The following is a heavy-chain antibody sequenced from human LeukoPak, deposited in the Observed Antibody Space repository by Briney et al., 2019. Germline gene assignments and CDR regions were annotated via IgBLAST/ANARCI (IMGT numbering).Heavy chain of an antibody. Sequence: SETLSLTCTVYGGSISSSSYYWGWIRQPPGKGLGWIGSIYYSGSTYYNPSLKSRVTISVDTSKNQFSLRLSSVTAADTAVYYCARVDGYGDYWFDPWGQGTLVTVSS. J-gene: IGHJ5*02. CDR2: IYYSGST. CDR3: ARVDGYGDYWFDP. V-gene: IGHV4-39*01. D-gene: IGHD4-17*01. CDR1: GGSISSSSYY.